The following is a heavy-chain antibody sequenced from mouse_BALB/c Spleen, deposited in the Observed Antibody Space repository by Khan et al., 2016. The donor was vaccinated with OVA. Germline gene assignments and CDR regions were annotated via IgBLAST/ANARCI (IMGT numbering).Heavy chain of an antibody. V-gene: IGHV1-9*01. Sequence: QVQLQQSGAELMKPGASVKISCKATGYTFSSYWIEWVKQRPGHGLEWIGEILPGSGRNNYNEKFKGQATFTADTSSNTAYMQLSSLTSEDSAVYYCARGNYYGSSSWFGYWGQGTLVTVSA. J-gene: IGHJ3*01. CDR2: ILPGSGRN. CDR1: GYTFSSYW. CDR3: ARGNYYGSSSWFGY. D-gene: IGHD1-1*01.